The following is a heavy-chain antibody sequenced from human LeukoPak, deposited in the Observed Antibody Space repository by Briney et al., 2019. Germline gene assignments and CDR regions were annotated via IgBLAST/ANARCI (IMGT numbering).Heavy chain of an antibody. V-gene: IGHV3-30-3*01. CDR2: ISYDGSNK. CDR1: GFTFSSYA. Sequence: GGSLRLSCAASGFTFSSYAMHWVRQAPGKGLEWVAVISYDGSNKYYAASVKGRFTISRDNSKNTLYLQMNSLRAEDTAVYYCARDLGRAFDIWGQGTMVTVSS. J-gene: IGHJ3*02. CDR3: ARDLGRAFDI.